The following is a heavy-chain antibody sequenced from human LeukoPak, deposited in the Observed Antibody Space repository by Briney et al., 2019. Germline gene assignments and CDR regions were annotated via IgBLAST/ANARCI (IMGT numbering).Heavy chain of an antibody. CDR3: AREVVVVDAATPYVFVSGNWFDP. J-gene: IGHJ5*02. CDR2: IYTSGST. CDR1: GGSFSGYY. V-gene: IGHV4-4*07. Sequence: PSETLSLTCAVYGGSFSGYYWSWIRQPAGKGLEWIGRIYTSGSTNYNPSLKSRVTMSVDTSKNQFSLKLSSVTAADTAVYYCAREVVVVDAATPYVFVSGNWFDPRGQGTLVTVSS. D-gene: IGHD2-15*01.